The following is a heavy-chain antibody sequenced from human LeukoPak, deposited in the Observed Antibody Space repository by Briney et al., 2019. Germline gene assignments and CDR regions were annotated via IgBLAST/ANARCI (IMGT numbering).Heavy chain of an antibody. CDR2: IYYSGST. CDR3: ARHPLGYSSSWMSFDY. CDR1: GGSISSYY. Sequence: PSETLSLTCTVYGGSISSYYWSWIRQPPGKGLEWIGYIYYSGSTNYNPSLKSRVTISVDTSKNQFSLKLSSVTAADTAVYYCARHPLGYSSSWMSFDYWGQGTLVTVSS. V-gene: IGHV4-59*08. J-gene: IGHJ4*02. D-gene: IGHD6-13*01.